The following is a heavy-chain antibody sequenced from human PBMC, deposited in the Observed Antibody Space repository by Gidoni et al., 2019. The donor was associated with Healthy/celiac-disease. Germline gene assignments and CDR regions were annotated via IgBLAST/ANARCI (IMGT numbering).Heavy chain of an antibody. J-gene: IGHJ4*02. CDR1: GFTFSSYG. V-gene: IGHV3-30*18. CDR2: ISYDGSNK. Sequence: QVQLVESGGGVVQPGRSLRLSCAASGFTFSSYGMHWVRQAPGKGLEWVAVISYDGSNKYYADSVKGRFTISRDNSKNTLYLQMNSLRAEDTAVYYCAKDLWQDPSIVATPDYWGQGTLVTVSS. CDR3: AKDLWQDPSIVATPDY. D-gene: IGHD5-12*01.